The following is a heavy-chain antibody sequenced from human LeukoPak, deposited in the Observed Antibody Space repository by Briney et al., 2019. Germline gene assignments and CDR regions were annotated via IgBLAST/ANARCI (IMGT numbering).Heavy chain of an antibody. Sequence: GSLRLSCAASRFTLSTYWMSWVRQAPGKGLEWVAHIKQDGSQEYYVDSVKGRFTISRDSAKNSLHLQMNSLRAEDTAVYYCARGVPYDSWSGPHYSDYWGQGTLVTVSS. CDR1: RFTLSTYW. J-gene: IGHJ4*02. CDR3: ARGVPYDSWSGPHYSDY. V-gene: IGHV3-7*01. D-gene: IGHD3-3*01. CDR2: IKQDGSQE.